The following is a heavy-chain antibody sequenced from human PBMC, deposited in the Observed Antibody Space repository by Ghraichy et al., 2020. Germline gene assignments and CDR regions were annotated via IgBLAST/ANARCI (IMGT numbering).Heavy chain of an antibody. CDR1: GGSISSYY. J-gene: IGHJ3*02. CDR2: SYYSWST. Sequence: SETLSLTCAVSGGSISSYYWCWMRQPPDKGLELIGYSYYSWSTNYNPSLKSRVTISVYPSKNQFSLKLSSVTATDTAVYYCARDSNLSVYAFVIWGQGTMGTVSS. D-gene: IGHD4-11*01. CDR3: ARDSNLSVYAFVI. V-gene: IGHV4-59*01.